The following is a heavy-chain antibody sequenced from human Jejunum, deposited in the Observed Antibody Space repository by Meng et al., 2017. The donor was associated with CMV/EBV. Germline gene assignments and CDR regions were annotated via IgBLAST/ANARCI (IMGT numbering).Heavy chain of an antibody. V-gene: IGHV4-4*02. CDR3: VRGTLGYCSSSSCLSDY. CDR2: IYHSGST. Sequence: SFINSNWWTWVRQPPGKGLEWIGAIYHSGSTNYNPSLKNRVSISLDKSQRQFSLRLTAVTAADTAVYYCVRGTLGYCSSSSCLSDYWGQGILVTVSS. CDR1: SFINSNW. J-gene: IGHJ4*02. D-gene: IGHD2-2*01.